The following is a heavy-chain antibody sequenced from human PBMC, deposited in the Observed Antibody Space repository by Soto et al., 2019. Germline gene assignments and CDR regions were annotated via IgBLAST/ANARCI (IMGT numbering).Heavy chain of an antibody. J-gene: IGHJ4*02. V-gene: IGHV2-5*02. CDR2: IYWDDDK. CDR3: ALSLPIYYYGSGSYSGYFDY. CDR1: GFSLSTSGVG. Sequence: QITLKESGPTLVKPTQTLTLTCTFSGFSLSTSGVGVGWIRQPPGKALEWLALIYWDDDKRYSPSLKSRLTITKDTSKNQVVLTMTNMDPVDTATYYCALSLPIYYYGSGSYSGYFDYWGQGTLVTVSS. D-gene: IGHD3-10*01.